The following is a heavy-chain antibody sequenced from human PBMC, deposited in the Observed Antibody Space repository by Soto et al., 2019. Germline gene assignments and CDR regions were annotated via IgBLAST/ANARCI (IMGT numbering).Heavy chain of an antibody. CDR1: GFTFSSYG. J-gene: IGHJ4*02. D-gene: IGHD5-18*01. V-gene: IGHV3-33*01. CDR3: ARGKLRGYSYGNDY. Sequence: PGGSLRLSCAASGFTFSSYGMHWVRQAPGKGLEWVAVIWYDGSNKYYADSVKGRFTISRDNSKNTLYLQMNSLRAEDTAVYYCARGKLRGYSYGNDYWGQGTLVTVSS. CDR2: IWYDGSNK.